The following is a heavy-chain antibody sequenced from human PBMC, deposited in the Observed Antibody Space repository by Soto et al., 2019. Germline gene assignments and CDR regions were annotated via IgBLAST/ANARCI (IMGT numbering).Heavy chain of an antibody. Sequence: QVQLVQSGAEVKKPGSSVKVSCKASGGTFSSYAISWVRQAPGQGLEWMGGIIPIFGTANYAQKFQGRVTSTADEATSTAYMELSSLRSEDTAVYYCARDRGAARPQVYYYGMDVWGQGTTVNVSS. V-gene: IGHV1-69*01. CDR2: IIPIFGTA. D-gene: IGHD6-6*01. CDR3: ARDRGAARPQVYYYGMDV. J-gene: IGHJ6*02. CDR1: GGTFSSYA.